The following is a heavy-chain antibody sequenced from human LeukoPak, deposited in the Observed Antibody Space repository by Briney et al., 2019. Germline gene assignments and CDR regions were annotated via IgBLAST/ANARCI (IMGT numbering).Heavy chain of an antibody. Sequence: ASVKVSCTASGYTFTSYGISWVRQAPGQGLEWMGWISAYNGNTNYAQKLQGRVTMTTDTSTSTAYMELSSLRSEDTAVYYCARERSPGGYWFDPWGQGTLVTVSS. CDR3: ARERSPGGYWFDP. CDR1: GYTFTSYG. CDR2: ISAYNGNT. D-gene: IGHD2-15*01. J-gene: IGHJ5*02. V-gene: IGHV1-18*01.